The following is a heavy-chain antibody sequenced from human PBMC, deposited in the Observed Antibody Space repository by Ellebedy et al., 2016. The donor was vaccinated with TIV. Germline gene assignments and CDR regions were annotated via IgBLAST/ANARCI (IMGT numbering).Heavy chain of an antibody. V-gene: IGHV4-59*01. J-gene: IGHJ4*02. Sequence: SETLSLTXTVSGGSISSYYWSWIRQPPGKGLEWIGYIYYSGSTNYNPSLKSRVTISVDTSKNQFSLKLSSVTAADTAVYYCARFSSGWSLGAYYFDYWGQGTLVTVSS. CDR3: ARFSSGWSLGAYYFDY. CDR2: IYYSGST. D-gene: IGHD6-19*01. CDR1: GGSISSYY.